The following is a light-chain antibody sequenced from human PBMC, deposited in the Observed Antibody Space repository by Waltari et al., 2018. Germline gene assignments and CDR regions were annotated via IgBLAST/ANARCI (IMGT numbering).Light chain of an antibody. CDR3: QMYVRLPVT. CDR2: DDS. CDR1: QSVGRA. V-gene: IGKV3-20*01. J-gene: IGKJ1*01. Sequence: EIVLTQSPGTLALSPGERATLSCRASQSVGRALDWYQQKPGQAPRLLIYDDSSRATGISDKFSGSGSGTDLSLTISRVEPEDFAVYFCQMYVRLPVTFGQGTKVEVK.